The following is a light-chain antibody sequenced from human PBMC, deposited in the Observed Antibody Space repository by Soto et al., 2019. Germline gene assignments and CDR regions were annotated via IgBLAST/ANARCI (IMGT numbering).Light chain of an antibody. Sequence: SYELTQPPSVSVSPGQTARITCSGDALPKKYAYWYQQKSGQAPVLLIYEDSQRPSGIPERFSGSSSGTMATLMIGGAQVEDEADYYCYSTDSSGDLVVFGGGTKLTVL. CDR3: YSTDSSGDLVV. CDR2: EDS. CDR1: ALPKKY. J-gene: IGLJ2*01. V-gene: IGLV3-10*01.